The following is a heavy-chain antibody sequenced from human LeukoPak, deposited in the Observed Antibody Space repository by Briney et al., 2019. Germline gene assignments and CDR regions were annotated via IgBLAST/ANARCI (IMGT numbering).Heavy chain of an antibody. J-gene: IGHJ4*02. D-gene: IGHD2-15*01. CDR2: IYYSGST. V-gene: IGHV4-59*01. CDR1: GGSISSYY. CDR3: AVAATRGPADY. Sequence: SETLSLTCTVSGGSISSYYWSWIRQPPGKGLEWIGYIYYSGSTNYNPSLKSRVTISVDTSKNQFSLKLSSVTAADTAVYYCAVAATRGPADYWGQGTLVTVSS.